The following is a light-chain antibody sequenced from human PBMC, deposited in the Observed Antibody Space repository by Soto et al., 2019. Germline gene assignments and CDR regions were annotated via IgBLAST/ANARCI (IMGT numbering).Light chain of an antibody. CDR3: MQALQAPPT. Sequence: VMPQTPLSLPVTPGEPSSISCRSSQILLHSNGYNYLDWYLQKTGQSPQILISLGSNRASGVPDRLSGSGSGTDFKLKISRVEAEDVGVYHCMQALQAPPTCGQGTKVDIK. V-gene: IGKV2-28*01. J-gene: IGKJ1*01. CDR2: LGS. CDR1: QILLHSNGYNY.